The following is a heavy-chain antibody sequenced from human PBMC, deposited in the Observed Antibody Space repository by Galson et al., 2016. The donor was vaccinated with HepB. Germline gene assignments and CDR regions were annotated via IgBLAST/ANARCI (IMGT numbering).Heavy chain of an antibody. J-gene: IGHJ4*02. CDR1: GVTFTSSA. CDR3: AGEEWLLSGVLDY. D-gene: IGHD3-3*01. Sequence: SVKVSCKASGVTFTSSAVQWVRQARGQRLEWIGWIVVGRGNTNHAQQLQERVTITRDMSTRTAYMELTSLRSEDTAVYYCAGEEWLLSGVLDYWGQGTLVTVSS. CDR2: IVVGRGNT. V-gene: IGHV1-58*01.